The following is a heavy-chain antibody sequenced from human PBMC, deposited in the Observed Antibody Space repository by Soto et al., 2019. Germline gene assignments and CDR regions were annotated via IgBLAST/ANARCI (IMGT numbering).Heavy chain of an antibody. D-gene: IGHD2-2*01. CDR3: AKRQPYHFAS. CDR2: VTGDGVTT. CDR1: GLTFSNYA. J-gene: IGHJ5*01. Sequence: GGSLRLSCAASGLTFSNYAMSWVRQAPGKGLEWVSTVTGDGVTTSYADSVKGRFTISRDNSKNTLYLQMSGLRADDTAVYYCAKRQPYHFASSAHGTLDTVSS. V-gene: IGHV3-23*01.